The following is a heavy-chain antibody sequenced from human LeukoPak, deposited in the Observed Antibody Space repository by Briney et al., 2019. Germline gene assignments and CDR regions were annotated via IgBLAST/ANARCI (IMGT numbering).Heavy chain of an antibody. V-gene: IGHV7-4-1*02. CDR1: GGTFSSYA. D-gene: IGHD6-13*01. J-gene: IGHJ5*02. CDR3: ARSGRITGGSSSWYQSNWFDP. Sequence: ASVKVSCKASGGTFSSYAISWVRQAPGQGLEWMGWINTNTGNPTYAQGFTGRFVFSLDTSVSTAYLQISSLKAEDTAVYYCARSGRITGGSSSWYQSNWFDPWGQGTLVTVSS. CDR2: INTNTGNP.